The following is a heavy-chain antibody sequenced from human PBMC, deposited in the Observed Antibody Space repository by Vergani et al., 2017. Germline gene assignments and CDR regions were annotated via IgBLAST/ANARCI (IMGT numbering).Heavy chain of an antibody. J-gene: IGHJ4*02. V-gene: IGHV6-1*01. CDR2: TYYRSKWYN. Sequence: QVQLQQSGPGLVKPSQTLSLTCAISGDSVSSNSAAWNWIRQSPSRGLEWLGRTYYRSKWYNDYAVSVRSRITINPDTAKNQFSLQLNYVTPEDTAVYYCARETGWFGELSSNFDYWGQGTLVTVSS. CDR3: ARETGWFGELSSNFDY. D-gene: IGHD3-10*01. CDR1: GDSVSSNSAA.